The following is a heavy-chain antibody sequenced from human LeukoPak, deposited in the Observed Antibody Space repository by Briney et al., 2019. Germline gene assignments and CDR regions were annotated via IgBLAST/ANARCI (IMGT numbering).Heavy chain of an antibody. CDR1: GGSFSGYY. V-gene: IGHV4-34*01. D-gene: IGHD4-23*01. Sequence: SETLSLTCAVYGGSFSGYYWSWIRQPPGKGLEWIGEINHSGSTNYNPSLKSRVTISVDTSKNQFSLKLSSVTAADTAVYYCVRAPHDYGGNRNFDYWGQGTLVTVSS. CDR3: VRAPHDYGGNRNFDY. J-gene: IGHJ4*02. CDR2: INHSGST.